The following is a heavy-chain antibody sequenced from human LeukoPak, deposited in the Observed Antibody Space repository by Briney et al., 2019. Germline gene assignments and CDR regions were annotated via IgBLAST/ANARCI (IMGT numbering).Heavy chain of an antibody. D-gene: IGHD3-22*01. CDR2: ISSSSSYI. J-gene: IGHJ4*02. CDR1: GFTFSSYS. CDR3: AKTYYYDSSGYYYFDY. Sequence: GGSLRLXCAASGFTFSSYSMNWVRQAPGKGLEWVSSISSSSSYIYYADSVKGRFTISRDNSKNTLYLQMNSLRAEDTAVYYCAKTYYYDSSGYYYFDYWGQGTLVTVSS. V-gene: IGHV3-21*01.